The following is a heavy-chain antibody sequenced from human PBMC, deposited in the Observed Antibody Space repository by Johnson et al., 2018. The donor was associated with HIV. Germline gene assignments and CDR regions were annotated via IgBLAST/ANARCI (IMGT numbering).Heavy chain of an antibody. CDR3: ARSVDYGDSLCAFDI. D-gene: IGHD4-17*01. J-gene: IGHJ3*02. CDR1: GFTFSSYA. CDR2: ISYDGSNK. Sequence: QVQLVESGGGVVQPGRSLRLSCAASGFTFSSYAMHWVRQAPGKGLEWVAVISYDGSNKYYADSVKGRFTISRDNSKDTLYLQMNSLRAEDTAVYYCARSVDYGDSLCAFDIWGQGTMVTV. V-gene: IGHV3-30-3*01.